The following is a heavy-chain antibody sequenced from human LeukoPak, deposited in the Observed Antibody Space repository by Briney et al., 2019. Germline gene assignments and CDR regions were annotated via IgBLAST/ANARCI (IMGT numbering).Heavy chain of an antibody. Sequence: SETLSLTCTVSGGSISSGGYYWSWLRQHPGRGLEWIGYIYYSGSTYYNPSLKSRVTISVDTSKNQFSLKLSSVTAADTAVYYCARDSPGYYYDSSGYYYLGDAFDIWGQGTMVTVSS. V-gene: IGHV4-31*03. CDR3: ARDSPGYYYDSSGYYYLGDAFDI. J-gene: IGHJ3*02. CDR2: IYYSGST. CDR1: GGSISSGGYY. D-gene: IGHD3-22*01.